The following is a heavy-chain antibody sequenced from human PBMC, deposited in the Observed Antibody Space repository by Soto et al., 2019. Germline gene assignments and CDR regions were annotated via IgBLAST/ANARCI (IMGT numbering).Heavy chain of an antibody. Sequence: QVQLVQSGAEVKKPGSSVKVSCKASGGTFSSYAISWVRQAPGQGLEWMGGIIPIFGTANYAQKFQGRVTITADESTSTAYMELGSRRSEDTAVNYCAWDLDPSYYDSSGYYLAFDIWGQGTMVTVSS. CDR3: AWDLDPSYYDSSGYYLAFDI. J-gene: IGHJ3*02. CDR1: GGTFSSYA. V-gene: IGHV1-69*01. D-gene: IGHD3-22*01. CDR2: IIPIFGTA.